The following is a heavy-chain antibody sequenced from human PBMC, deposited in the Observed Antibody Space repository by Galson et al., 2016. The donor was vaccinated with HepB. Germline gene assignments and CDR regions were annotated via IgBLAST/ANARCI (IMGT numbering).Heavy chain of an antibody. CDR1: GYTFASYP. D-gene: IGHD3-22*01. V-gene: IGHV1-3*01. J-gene: IGHJ4*02. CDR3: ARGPTPYYYDSSGPFDY. CDR2: INAGNGSP. Sequence: SVKVSCKASGYTFASYPMHWVRQAPGQRLEWMGWINAGNGSPKYSQNFQGRVTITRDTSASTAYMELSSLRSEDTAVYYCARGPTPYYYDSSGPFDYWGQGTLVTVSS.